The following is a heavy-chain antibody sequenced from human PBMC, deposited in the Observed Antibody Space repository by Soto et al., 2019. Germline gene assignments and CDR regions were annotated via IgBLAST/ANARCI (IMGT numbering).Heavy chain of an antibody. CDR2: ISPYNGKT. D-gene: IGHD3-3*01. CDR3: ARDPHEYWSSYFCDP. J-gene: IGHJ5*02. V-gene: IGHV1-18*04. CDR1: GYSFGIFG. Sequence: QVQLVQSGGEVKKPGASVKVSCKASGYSFGIFGMNWVRQSPGLGLEWTGWISPYNGKTEIAEKFEGRVSKAMDTSTSTAYMEVRSLRSEDTAVYFCARDPHEYWSSYFCDPWGQGTLVTVSS.